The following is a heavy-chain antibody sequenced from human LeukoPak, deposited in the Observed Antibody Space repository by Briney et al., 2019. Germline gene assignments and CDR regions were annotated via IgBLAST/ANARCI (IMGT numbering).Heavy chain of an antibody. CDR1: GGTFSSYA. CDR3: ARGGYYYDSSGYSHLPDY. D-gene: IGHD3-22*01. V-gene: IGHV1-69*13. Sequence: SVKVSCKASGGTFSSYAFSWVRQAPGQGLEWMGGIIPIVGTTNYAQMFQGRVTITADESTSTAYMELSSLRSEDTAVYYCARGGYYYDSSGYSHLPDYWDQGTLVTVSA. J-gene: IGHJ4*02. CDR2: IIPIVGTT.